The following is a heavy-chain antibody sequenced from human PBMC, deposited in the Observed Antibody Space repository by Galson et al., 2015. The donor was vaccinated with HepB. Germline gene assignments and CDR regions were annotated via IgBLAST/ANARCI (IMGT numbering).Heavy chain of an antibody. Sequence: SLRLSCAASGFALRDSAMHWVRQASGKGLEWLGRIRSKANSYATSYAASVKGRFLLSRDDSKNTAYLQMNSLKIEDTAVYYCIRDPFNYYYYHMDVWGKGTTVTVSS. CDR2: IRSKANSYAT. V-gene: IGHV3-73*01. J-gene: IGHJ6*03. CDR3: IRDPFNYYYYHMDV. CDR1: GFALRDSA.